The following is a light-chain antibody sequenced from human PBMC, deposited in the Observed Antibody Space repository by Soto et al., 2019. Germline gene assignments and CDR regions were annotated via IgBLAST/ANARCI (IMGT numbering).Light chain of an antibody. CDR3: QQSSNSPMYT. V-gene: IGKV1-39*01. CDR2: AAS. Sequence: DLQMTQSPSSLSASVGDRVTITCRASQSIAYYVNWFQQKPGKAPKLLIYAASSLQSGVPSRFSGSGSGADFTLTISSRQPEDFAAYYCQQSSNSPMYTFGQGT. J-gene: IGKJ2*01. CDR1: QSIAYY.